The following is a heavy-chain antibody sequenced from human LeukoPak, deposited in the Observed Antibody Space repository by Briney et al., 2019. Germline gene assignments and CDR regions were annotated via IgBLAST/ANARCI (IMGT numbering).Heavy chain of an antibody. D-gene: IGHD6-13*01. CDR1: GFTFSSYA. Sequence: GGSLRLSCAASGFTFSSYAMHWVRQAPGKGLEWVAVISYDGSNKYYADSVKGRFTISRDNSKNTLYLQMNSLRAEDTAVYYCARRGLIAAAGTNYMDVWGKGTTVTVSS. CDR3: ARRGLIAAAGTNYMDV. V-gene: IGHV3-30*01. CDR2: ISYDGSNK. J-gene: IGHJ6*03.